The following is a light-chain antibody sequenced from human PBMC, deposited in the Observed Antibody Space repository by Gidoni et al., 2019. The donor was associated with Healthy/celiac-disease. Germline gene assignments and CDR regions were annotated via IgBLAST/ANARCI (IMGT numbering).Light chain of an antibody. Sequence: EIVLTQSPATLSLSPGERATLSCRASQSVSSYLAWYQQKPGQAPRLLIYDASNRATGIPARFSGSGSGTDFTLTISSREPEDFAVYYCQQRSNWGGTFXGXTKVEIK. J-gene: IGKJ4*01. CDR3: QQRSNWGGT. V-gene: IGKV3-11*01. CDR1: QSVSSY. CDR2: DAS.